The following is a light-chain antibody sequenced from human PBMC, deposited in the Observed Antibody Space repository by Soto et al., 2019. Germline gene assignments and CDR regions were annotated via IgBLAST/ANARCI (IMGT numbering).Light chain of an antibody. CDR1: SSDVGSYNL. V-gene: IGLV2-23*01. CDR2: EGT. J-gene: IGLJ3*02. Sequence: QSALTQPASVSRSPGQSITISCTATSSDVGSYNLVSWYQQHPDKAPKLMIFEGTKRPSGVSNRFSGSKSGNTASLTISGLQAEDEADYYCCSYAGSSGWVFGGGTQLTVL. CDR3: CSYAGSSGWV.